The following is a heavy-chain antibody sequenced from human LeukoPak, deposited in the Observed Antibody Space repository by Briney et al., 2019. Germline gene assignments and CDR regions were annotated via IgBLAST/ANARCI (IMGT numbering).Heavy chain of an antibody. CDR2: IWYDGSNK. D-gene: IGHD5-12*01. J-gene: IGHJ4*02. Sequence: GGSLRLSCAASGFTFSSYAMSWVRQAPGKGLEWVAVIWYDGSNKYYADSVKGRFTISRDNSKNTLYLQMNSLRAEDTAVYYCAKELRAAHFDYWGQGTLVTVSS. CDR3: AKELRAAHFDY. CDR1: GFTFSSYA. V-gene: IGHV3-33*06.